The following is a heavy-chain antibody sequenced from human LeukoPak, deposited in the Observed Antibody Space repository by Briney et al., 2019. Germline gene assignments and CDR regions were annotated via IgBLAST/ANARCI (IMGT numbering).Heavy chain of an antibody. J-gene: IGHJ6*03. V-gene: IGHV4-38-2*02. Sequence: PSETLSLTCTVSGYSISSGYYWGWIRQPPGKGLEWIGSIYHSGSTYYNPSLKSRVTISVDTSKNQFSLKLSSVTAADTAVYYCAGRTSTYYYYMDVWGKGTTVTVSS. CDR2: IYHSGST. CDR1: GYSISSGYY. CDR3: AGRTSTYYYYMDV.